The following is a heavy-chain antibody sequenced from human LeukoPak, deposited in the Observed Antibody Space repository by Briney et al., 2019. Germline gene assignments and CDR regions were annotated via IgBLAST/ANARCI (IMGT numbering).Heavy chain of an antibody. CDR2: IYYSGST. CDR1: GGSISSSSYY. D-gene: IGHD3-22*01. V-gene: IGHV4-39*07. J-gene: IGHJ4*02. Sequence: SETLSLTCTVSGGSISSSSYYWGWIRQPPGKGLEWIGSIYYSGSTYYNPSLKSRVTISVDTSKNQFSLKLSSVTAADTAVYYCARASYSYDINGWVPFDYWGQGALVTVSS. CDR3: ARASYSYDINGWVPFDY.